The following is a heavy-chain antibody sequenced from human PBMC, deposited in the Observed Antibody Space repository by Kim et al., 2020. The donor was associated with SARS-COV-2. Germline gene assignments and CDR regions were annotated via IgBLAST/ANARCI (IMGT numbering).Heavy chain of an antibody. D-gene: IGHD2-2*02. CDR2: IKQDGSEK. Sequence: GGSLRLSCAASGFTFSSYWMSWVRQAPGKGLEWVANIKQDGSEKYYVDSVKGRFTISRDNAKNSLYLQMNSLRAEDTAVYYCAREYCSSTSCYTPWRLNYYYYYMDVWGKGTTVTVSS. CDR3: AREYCSSTSCYTPWRLNYYYYYMDV. CDR1: GFTFSSYW. J-gene: IGHJ6*03. V-gene: IGHV3-7*01.